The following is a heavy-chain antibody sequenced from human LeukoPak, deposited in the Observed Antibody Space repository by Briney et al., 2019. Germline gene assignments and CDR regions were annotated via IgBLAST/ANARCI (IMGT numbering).Heavy chain of an antibody. CDR3: ARGQGATVPQVGKNWFDP. Sequence: SETLSLTCAVYIDSFSNYHWSWIRQTPAKGMEWIGEVNESGGTNISPSLRSRVILSVDTSKNQFSLKLISVTVADTAIYYCARGQGATVPQVGKNWFDPWGQGTRVTVSS. CDR2: VNESGGT. D-gene: IGHD1-26*01. V-gene: IGHV4-34*01. CDR1: IDSFSNYH. J-gene: IGHJ5*02.